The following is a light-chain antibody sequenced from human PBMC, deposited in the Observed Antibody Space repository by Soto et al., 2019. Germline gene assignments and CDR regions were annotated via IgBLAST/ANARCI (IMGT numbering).Light chain of an antibody. CDR2: DAS. Sequence: EIVLTQSPATLSLSPGERATLSCRASQSVSSYLAWYQQKPGQAPRLLIYDASNSATGIPARFSGSGSGTDFTLTISSLEPEDFAVYYCQQRSNWPQYTFGQGTKREIK. V-gene: IGKV3-11*01. CDR1: QSVSSY. J-gene: IGKJ2*01. CDR3: QQRSNWPQYT.